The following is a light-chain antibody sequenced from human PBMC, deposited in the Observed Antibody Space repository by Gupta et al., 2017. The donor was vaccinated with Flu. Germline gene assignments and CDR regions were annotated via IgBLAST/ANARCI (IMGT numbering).Light chain of an antibody. J-gene: IGKJ1*01. Sequence: DIQLTQSPSTVSASAGDSVTITCRASQSLGKYLAWYQQKSGKAPKVLIYMTSVLQSVVPSRFSGSGSGTEFALTIDSLQPDDFATYYCHHNSQYWGTFGQGTKVEI. CDR2: MTS. CDR1: QSLGKY. CDR3: HHNSQYWGT. V-gene: IGKV1-5*03.